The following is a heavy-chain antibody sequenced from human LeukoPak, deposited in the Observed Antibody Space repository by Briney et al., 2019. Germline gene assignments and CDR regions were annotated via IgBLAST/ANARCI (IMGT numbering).Heavy chain of an antibody. CDR2: MWYDGSNK. D-gene: IGHD4-11*01. V-gene: IGHV3-33*01. Sequence: GGSLRLSCAASGFTFNSYGMHWVRQAPGKGLEWVAVMWYDGSNKYYADSVKGRFTISRDDSKNTLYLQMNSLRAEDTAMYYCARGLPPVMKYYFDYWGQGTLITVSS. CDR1: GFTFNSYG. J-gene: IGHJ4*02. CDR3: ARGLPPVMKYYFDY.